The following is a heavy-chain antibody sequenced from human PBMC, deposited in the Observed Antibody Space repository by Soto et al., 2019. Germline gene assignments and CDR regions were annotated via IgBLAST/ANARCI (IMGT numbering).Heavy chain of an antibody. J-gene: IGHJ6*02. CDR1: GYTFTSYG. D-gene: IGHD2-15*01. Sequence: ASVKVSCKASGYTFTSYGISWVRQAPGQGLEWMGWISAYNGNTNYAQKLQGRVTMTTDTSTSTAYMELRSLRSDDTAVYYCARDLVGNAYYYYYGMDVWGQGTTVTVSS. V-gene: IGHV1-18*01. CDR2: ISAYNGNT. CDR3: ARDLVGNAYYYYYGMDV.